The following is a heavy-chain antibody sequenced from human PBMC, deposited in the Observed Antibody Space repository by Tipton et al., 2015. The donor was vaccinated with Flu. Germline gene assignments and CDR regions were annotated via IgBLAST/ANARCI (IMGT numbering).Heavy chain of an antibody. CDR2: IYSSGST. CDR3: ARGVDSSSSYPGY. CDR1: GGSISSSSDY. D-gene: IGHD3-22*01. V-gene: IGHV4-39*07. Sequence: TLSLTCNVSGGSISSSSDYWGWIRQPPGKGLEWIGTIYSSGSTYFNPSLRSRVTVSVDTSKNQLSLKLTSVTAADTAVYYCARGVDSSSSYPGYWGQGTLVTVSS. J-gene: IGHJ4*02.